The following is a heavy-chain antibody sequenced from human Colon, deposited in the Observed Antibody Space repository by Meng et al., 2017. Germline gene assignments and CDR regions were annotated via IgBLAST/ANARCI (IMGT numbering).Heavy chain of an antibody. D-gene: IGHD4-11*01. V-gene: IGHV4-4*02. J-gene: IGHJ6*02. CDR1: GYSISSANW. Sequence: GSLRLSCTVSGYSISSANWWIWVRQSPGKGLEWIGEVYHSGSTNYNPSLKSRVTMSVDRSKNQFSLNVSSMTAADTAVYYCARASYDYTDAKVPHSMDVWGQGTTVTVSS. CDR2: VYHSGST. CDR3: ARASYDYTDAKVPHSMDV.